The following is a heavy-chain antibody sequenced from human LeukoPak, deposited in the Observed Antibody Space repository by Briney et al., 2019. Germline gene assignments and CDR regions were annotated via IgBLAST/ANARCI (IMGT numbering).Heavy chain of an antibody. J-gene: IGHJ6*03. CDR3: ARGSGGGYGSNDYMGV. V-gene: IGHV1-18*01. CDR1: RYPFSTFG. D-gene: IGHD5-12*01. Sequence: ASVKVSCKASRYPFSTFGINWVRQAPGQGLEWLGWISPYNGNTNYAQKLQDRVTMTTDTSTSTAYMELRSLRSDDTAVYYCARGSGGGYGSNDYMGVWGKGTTVTVSS. CDR2: ISPYNGNT.